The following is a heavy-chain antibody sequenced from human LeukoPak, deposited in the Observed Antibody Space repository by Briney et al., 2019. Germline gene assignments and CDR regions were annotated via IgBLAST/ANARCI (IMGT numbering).Heavy chain of an antibody. Sequence: SETLSLTCTVSGGSISSSSYYWGWIRQPPGKGLEWIGSIYYSGSTYYNPSLKSRVTISVDTSKNQFSLKLSSVTAADTAVYYCARDAVGYCSSTSCYPALYYYYGMDVWGQGTTVTVSS. V-gene: IGHV4-39*07. D-gene: IGHD2-2*03. CDR3: ARDAVGYCSSTSCYPALYYYYGMDV. CDR1: GGSISSSSYY. CDR2: IYYSGST. J-gene: IGHJ6*02.